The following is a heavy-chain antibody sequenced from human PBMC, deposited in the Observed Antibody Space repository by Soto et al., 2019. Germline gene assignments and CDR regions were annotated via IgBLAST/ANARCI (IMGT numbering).Heavy chain of an antibody. Sequence: EVQLVESGGGLVQPGGSLRLSCSXSGFIFSSNVMHWVRQAPGKGLEYVSAISTHGGTTYYADSVKGRFTISRDNSKNTLYLQMSXXXXXXXXXXXXXKPYDYWGQGTLVTVSS. CDR2: ISTHGGTT. CDR1: GFIFSSNV. CDR3: XKPYDY. V-gene: IGHV3-64D*06. J-gene: IGHJ4*02.